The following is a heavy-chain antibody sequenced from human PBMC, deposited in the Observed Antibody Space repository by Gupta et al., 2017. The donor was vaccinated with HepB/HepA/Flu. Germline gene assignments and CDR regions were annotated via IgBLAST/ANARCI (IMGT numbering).Heavy chain of an antibody. CDR2: IRSKAYGGTT. J-gene: IGHJ5*02. CDR1: GFTFGAYA. D-gene: IGHD2-15*01. Sequence: EVQLVESGGGLVQPGRSLRLSCTASGFTFGAYAMSWVRQAPGKGLEWVGFIRSKAYGGTTEYAASVKGRFTISRDDSKSSAYLQMNSLNTEDTAVYYCTGEGCYWYYTWFDPWGQGTLVTVSS. CDR3: TGEGCYWYYTWFDP. V-gene: IGHV3-49*04.